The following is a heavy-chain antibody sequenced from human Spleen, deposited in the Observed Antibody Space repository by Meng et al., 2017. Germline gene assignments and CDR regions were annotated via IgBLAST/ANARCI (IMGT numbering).Heavy chain of an antibody. CDR2: INPKSGDT. CDR3: ARDEDISAAGKLFGDY. V-gene: IGHV1-2*06. CDR1: RYTFPDYW. D-gene: IGHD6-13*01. Sequence: MHGGAEANTPGTSIKLSFNASRYTFPDYWPHGVRRAPGQGIEWMGRINPKSGDTHYAQRFQGRVTMTGDTSISTAYMELSGLRSDDTAMYYCARDEDISAAGKLFGDYWGQGTLVTVSS. J-gene: IGHJ4*02.